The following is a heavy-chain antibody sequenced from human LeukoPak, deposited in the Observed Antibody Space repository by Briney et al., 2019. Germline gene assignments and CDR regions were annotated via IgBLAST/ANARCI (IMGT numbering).Heavy chain of an antibody. J-gene: IGHJ5*02. Sequence: GGSLRLSCAVSGLTFNNYAMSWVRQAPGKGLEWVSGISGRGASKYYADSVKGRFTISRDNAKNSLYLQMNSLRAEDKAVYYCARDAHNYDFGRLWFDPWGQGTLVTVSS. D-gene: IGHD3-22*01. CDR2: ISGRGASK. CDR1: GLTFNNYA. CDR3: ARDAHNYDFGRLWFDP. V-gene: IGHV3-23*01.